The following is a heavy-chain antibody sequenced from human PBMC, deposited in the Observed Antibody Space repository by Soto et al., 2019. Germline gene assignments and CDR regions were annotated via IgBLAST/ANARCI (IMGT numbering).Heavy chain of an antibody. CDR3: CSITMVRGRYIDY. Sequence: PSETLSLTCAVSGGSISSSNWWSWVRQPPGEGLQWIGEIYHSGSTNYNPSLKSRVTISVDKSKNQFSLNLRSVTAADTAVSYCCSITMVRGRYIDYWGQGTLVTVSS. J-gene: IGHJ4*03. CDR1: GGSISSSNW. D-gene: IGHD3-10*01. CDR2: IYHSGST. V-gene: IGHV4-4*02.